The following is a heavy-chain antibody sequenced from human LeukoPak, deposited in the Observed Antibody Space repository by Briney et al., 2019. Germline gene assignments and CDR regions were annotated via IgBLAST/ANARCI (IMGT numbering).Heavy chain of an antibody. D-gene: IGHD5-18*01. J-gene: IGHJ4*02. CDR2: ISGSGGST. CDR3: AKDLRAKTDVDTAMVT. Sequence: SGGSLRLSCAASGFTFSSYAMNWVRQAPGKGLEWVSAISGSGGSTYYADSVKGRFTISRDNSKNTLYLQMNSLRAEDTAVYYCAKDLRAKTDVDTAMVTWGQGTLVTVSS. V-gene: IGHV3-23*01. CDR1: GFTFSSYA.